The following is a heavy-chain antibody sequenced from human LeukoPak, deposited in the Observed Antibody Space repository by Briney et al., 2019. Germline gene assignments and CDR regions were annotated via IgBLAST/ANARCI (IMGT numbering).Heavy chain of an antibody. CDR1: GFTVSTNY. Sequence: GGSLRLSCAASGFTVSTNYMTWVRQAPGKGLEWVSVIYKAGDPYNADSVKGRFSISRDNRKNMLYLQMNSLRAEDTAVYYCARGLIYYDSRGHYLAERPYFDYWGQETLVTVSS. J-gene: IGHJ4*02. V-gene: IGHV3-53*01. CDR2: IYKAGDP. CDR3: ARGLIYYDSRGHYLAERPYFDY. D-gene: IGHD3-22*01.